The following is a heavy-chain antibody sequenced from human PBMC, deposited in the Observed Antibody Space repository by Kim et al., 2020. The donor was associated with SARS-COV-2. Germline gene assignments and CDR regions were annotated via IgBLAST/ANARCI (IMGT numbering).Heavy chain of an antibody. D-gene: IGHD6-13*01. CDR2: IIPIFGTA. Sequence: SVKVSCKASGGTFSSYAISWVRQAPGQALEWMGGIIPIFGTANYAQKFQGRVTITADESTSTAYMELSSLRSEDTAVYYCARGRGSSLLNDAFDIWGQGTMVTVSS. CDR3: ARGRGSSLLNDAFDI. CDR1: GGTFSSYA. V-gene: IGHV1-69*13. J-gene: IGHJ3*02.